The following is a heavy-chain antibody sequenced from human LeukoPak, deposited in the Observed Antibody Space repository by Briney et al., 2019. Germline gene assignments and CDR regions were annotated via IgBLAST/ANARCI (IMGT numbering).Heavy chain of an antibody. CDR1: GGSISSGGYS. Sequence: SETLSLTCAVSGGSISSGGYSWSWNRQPRGKGLEWIGYIYHSGSTYYNPSLKSRVTISVDRSKNQFSLKLSSVTAADTAVYYCARGPVAPKDYYYYYGMDVWGQGTTVTVSS. CDR3: ARGPVAPKDYYYYYGMDV. CDR2: IYHSGST. D-gene: IGHD4-23*01. J-gene: IGHJ6*02. V-gene: IGHV4-30-2*01.